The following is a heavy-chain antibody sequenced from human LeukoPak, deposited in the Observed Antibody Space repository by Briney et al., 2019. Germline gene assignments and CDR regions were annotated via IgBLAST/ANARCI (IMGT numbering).Heavy chain of an antibody. Sequence: SQTLSHTCAISGDSVSSNSVTWNWIRQPPSRGLEWLGRTYYRSTWYNDYAVSVRGRITVNPDTSKNQFSLHLNSVTPEDTAVYYCARRLTQYDCFDPWGQGILVTVSS. CDR2: TYYRSTWYN. V-gene: IGHV6-1*01. CDR3: ARRLTQYDCFDP. D-gene: IGHD2-2*01. CDR1: GDSVSSNSVT. J-gene: IGHJ5*02.